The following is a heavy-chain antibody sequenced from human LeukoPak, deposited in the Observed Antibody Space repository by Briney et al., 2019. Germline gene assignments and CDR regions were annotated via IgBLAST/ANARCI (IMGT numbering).Heavy chain of an antibody. CDR2: ISTSGGST. CDR3: AKPTGYSSGWYMNFDY. D-gene: IGHD6-19*01. J-gene: IGHJ4*02. CDR1: GLTFNSYA. Sequence: PGGSLRLSCAASGLTFNSYAMNWVRQAPGKGLEWVSAISTSGGSTHYADSVKGRFTIYRDNSKNTLYLQMDRLRAEDTAVYYCAKPTGYSSGWYMNFDYWGQGTLVTVSS. V-gene: IGHV3-23*01.